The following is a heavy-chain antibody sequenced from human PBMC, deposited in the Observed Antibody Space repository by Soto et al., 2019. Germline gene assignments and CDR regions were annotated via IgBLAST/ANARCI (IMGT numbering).Heavy chain of an antibody. CDR3: ARGPQEVLWLGEFQPLDP. J-gene: IGHJ5*02. D-gene: IGHD3-10*01. CDR1: GYTFTSYD. V-gene: IGHV1-8*01. CDR2: MNPNSGNT. Sequence: QVQLVQSGAEVKKPGASVKVSCKASGYTFTSYDINWVRQATGQGLEWMGWMNPNSGNTGYAQKFQGRVTMTRNTSISTAYMELSSLRSEDTAVYYCARGPQEVLWLGEFQPLDPWGQGTLVTVSS.